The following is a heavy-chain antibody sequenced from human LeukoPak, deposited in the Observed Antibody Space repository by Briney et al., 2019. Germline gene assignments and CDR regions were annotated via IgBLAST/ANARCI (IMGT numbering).Heavy chain of an antibody. CDR2: ISSDSRYI. V-gene: IGHV3-21*01. CDR1: EFTFSDYS. CDR3: ARVGRGGNSYGYIDD. Sequence: PGGSLRLSCVASEFTFSDYSMNWVRQAPGKGLEWVASISSDSRYIYSADSVKGRFTISRDNAQNSLFLQMNSLRVEDTAVYYCARVGRGGNSYGYIDDWGQGTLVTVSS. J-gene: IGHJ4*02. D-gene: IGHD5-18*01.